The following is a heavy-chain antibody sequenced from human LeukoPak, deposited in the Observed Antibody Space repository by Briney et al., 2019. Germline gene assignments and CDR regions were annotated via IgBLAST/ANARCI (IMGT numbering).Heavy chain of an antibody. V-gene: IGHV3-21*06. CDR2: ISGSSSSI. Sequence: GGSLRLSCAASGLTFSTFGMNWVRQAPGKGLEWVSSISGSSSSIYYADSVKGRFTISRDNAKNSLYLQMNSLRAEDTAVYYCARGGYSYDYWGQGTLVTVSS. D-gene: IGHD5-18*01. CDR3: ARGGYSYDY. CDR1: GLTFSTFG. J-gene: IGHJ4*02.